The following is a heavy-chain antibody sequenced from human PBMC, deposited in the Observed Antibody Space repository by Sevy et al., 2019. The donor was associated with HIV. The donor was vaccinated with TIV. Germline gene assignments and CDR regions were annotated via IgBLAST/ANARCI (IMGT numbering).Heavy chain of an antibody. D-gene: IGHD6-13*01. CDR1: EFSFHDYY. CDR2: ISDNGYNL. Sequence: GGSMRLSCAASEFSFHDYYMSWIRQAPGMGLEYISYISDNGYNLYYADSVRGRFTISRDNAKNSLYLQMNSLRIEDTAVYYCARAGPYNSRWHFDYWGQGTLVTVSS. J-gene: IGHJ4*02. V-gene: IGHV3-11*04. CDR3: ARAGPYNSRWHFDY.